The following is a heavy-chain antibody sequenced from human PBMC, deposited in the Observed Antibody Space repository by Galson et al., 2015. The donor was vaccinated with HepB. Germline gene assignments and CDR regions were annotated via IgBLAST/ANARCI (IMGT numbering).Heavy chain of an antibody. CDR1: GFTFSSYA. Sequence: SLRLSCAASGFTFSSYAMHWVRQAPGKGLEWVAVISYDGSNKYYADSVKGRFTISRDNSKNTLYLQMNSLRAEDTAVYYCAREAGIAAAGTTEYYLDYWGQGTLVTVSS. CDR2: ISYDGSNK. J-gene: IGHJ4*02. D-gene: IGHD6-13*01. V-gene: IGHV3-30*04. CDR3: AREAGIAAAGTTEYYLDY.